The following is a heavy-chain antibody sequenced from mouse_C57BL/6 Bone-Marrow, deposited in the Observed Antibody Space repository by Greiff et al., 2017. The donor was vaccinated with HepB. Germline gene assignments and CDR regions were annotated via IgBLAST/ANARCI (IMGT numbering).Heavy chain of an antibody. CDR3: ARFYYGSSSRAMDY. CDR1: GFNIKNTY. J-gene: IGHJ4*01. Sequence: VQLQQSVAELVRPGASVKLSCTASGFNIKNTYMHWVKQRPEKGLEWIGRIDPANGNTKYAPKFQGKDTITADTSSNTAYLQLSSLTSEDTAIYYCARFYYGSSSRAMDYWGQGTSVTVSS. D-gene: IGHD1-1*01. CDR2: IDPANGNT. V-gene: IGHV14-3*01.